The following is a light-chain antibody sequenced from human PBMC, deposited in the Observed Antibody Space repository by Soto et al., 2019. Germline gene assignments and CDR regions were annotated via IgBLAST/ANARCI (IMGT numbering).Light chain of an antibody. CDR2: GAS. CDR3: QHYGSSPNT. CDR1: QSVASYY. J-gene: IGKJ2*01. Sequence: EIVLTQSPGTLSLSPGERATLSCRASQSVASYYLAWYQQKPGQSPRLLIYGASSRATVIPDRFSGSGSGTDFTLTLSRLEPEDFAVYYCQHYGSSPNTFGQGTKLEIK. V-gene: IGKV3-20*01.